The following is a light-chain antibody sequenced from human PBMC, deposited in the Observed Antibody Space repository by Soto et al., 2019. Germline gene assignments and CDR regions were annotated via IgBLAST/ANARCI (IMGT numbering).Light chain of an antibody. CDR3: QQYNNWPWT. CDR2: GAS. J-gene: IGKJ1*01. CDR1: QSVATN. V-gene: IGKV3-15*01. Sequence: EIVMTQSPATLSVSPGERATLSCRASQSVATNLAWYKQKPGQPPRLVIYGASTRATGIPARFSGSGSGTEFTLTISSLKSVDFEVYSCQQYNNWPWTFGQGTKVDIK.